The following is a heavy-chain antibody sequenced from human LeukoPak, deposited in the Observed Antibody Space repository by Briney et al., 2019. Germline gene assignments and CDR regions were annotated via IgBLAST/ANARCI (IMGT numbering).Heavy chain of an antibody. CDR1: GFTFSTYA. D-gene: IGHD6-13*01. J-gene: IGHJ4*02. CDR2: ISGSGGST. Sequence: GGSLRLSCAASGFTFSTYAMHWVRQAPGKGLEWVSAISGSGGSTYYADSVKGRFTISRDNSKNTLYLQMNSLRAEDTAVYYCARDPFEGAAAGLFDYWGQGALVTVSS. V-gene: IGHV3-23*01. CDR3: ARDPFEGAAAGLFDY.